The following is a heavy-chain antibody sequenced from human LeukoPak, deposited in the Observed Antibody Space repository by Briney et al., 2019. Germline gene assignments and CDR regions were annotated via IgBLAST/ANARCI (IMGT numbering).Heavy chain of an antibody. CDR3: ARAMAGGSYFDY. CDR2: IKQDGSEK. D-gene: IGHD3-10*01. Sequence: GGSLRLSCAASGFTFSPYWMSWVRQAPGKGLEWVANIKQDGSEKYYVDSVKGRFTISRDNAKNSLYLQMNSLRAEDTAVYYCARAMAGGSYFDYWGQGTLVTVSS. J-gene: IGHJ4*02. CDR1: GFTFSPYW. V-gene: IGHV3-7*04.